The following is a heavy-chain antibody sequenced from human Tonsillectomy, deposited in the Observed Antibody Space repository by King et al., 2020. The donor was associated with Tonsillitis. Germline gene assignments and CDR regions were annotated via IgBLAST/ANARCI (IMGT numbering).Heavy chain of an antibody. D-gene: IGHD3-10*01. Sequence: VQLVESGAEVKKPGASEKVSCKVSGYTLNELYMHWVRQAPGKGLEWMGGFDPEDVETTYAQKFQGRVTMTEDTSTDTAYMELSSLRFEDTAVYYCATDFGELRASRWGQGTLVTVSS. CDR1: GYTLNELY. CDR2: FDPEDVET. V-gene: IGHV1-24*01. CDR3: ATDFGELRASR. J-gene: IGHJ4*02.